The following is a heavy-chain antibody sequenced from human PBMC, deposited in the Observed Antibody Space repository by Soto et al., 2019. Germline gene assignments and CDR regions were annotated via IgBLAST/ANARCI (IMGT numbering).Heavy chain of an antibody. D-gene: IGHD3-3*01. Sequence: PSETLSLTCTVSGGSISSYYWSWIRQPPGKGLEWIGYIYYSGSTNYNPSLKSRVTISVDTSKNQFSLKLSSVTAADTAVYYCARVEPIYRGYYDFWSGPPPGYHYWGQGTLVTVS. CDR1: GGSISSYY. V-gene: IGHV4-59*01. CDR3: ARVEPIYRGYYDFWSGPPPGYHY. CDR2: IYYSGST. J-gene: IGHJ4*02.